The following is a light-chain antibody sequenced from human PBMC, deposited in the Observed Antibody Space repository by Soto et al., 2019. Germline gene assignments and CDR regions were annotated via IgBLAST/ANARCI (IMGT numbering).Light chain of an antibody. J-gene: IGLJ3*02. Sequence: QAVVTQPPSVSGAPGQRVTISCTGSNPNIGAPYDVQWYQQFPGTAPKLLVYADSDRPSGVPDRFSGSKSGASASLAITGLLTDDEAVYYCQSYDSSLSGWVFGGGTKLTVL. V-gene: IGLV1-40*03. CDR1: NPNIGAPYD. CDR2: ADS. CDR3: QSYDSSLSGWV.